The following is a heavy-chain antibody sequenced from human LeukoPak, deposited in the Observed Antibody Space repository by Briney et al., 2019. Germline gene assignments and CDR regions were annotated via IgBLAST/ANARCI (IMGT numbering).Heavy chain of an antibody. CDR3: AGGYSSSWYTFDP. V-gene: IGHV3-21*01. J-gene: IGHJ5*02. CDR2: ISSSSSYI. D-gene: IGHD6-13*01. CDR1: GLTFSSYN. Sequence: GGSLRLSCAASGLTFSSYNMNWVRQAPGKGLEWVSSISSSSSYIYYADSMKGRFTISRDNAKSSVYLQMNSLRAEDTAVYYCAGGYSSSWYTFDPWGQGTLVTVSS.